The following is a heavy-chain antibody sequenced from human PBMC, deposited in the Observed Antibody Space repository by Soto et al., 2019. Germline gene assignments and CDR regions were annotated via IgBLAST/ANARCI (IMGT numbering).Heavy chain of an antibody. CDR2: IYYSGST. Sequence: SETLSLTCTVSGGSVSSSSYYWSWIRQPPGKGLEWIGYIYYSGSTNYNPSLKSRVTISVDTSKNQFSLKLSSVTAADTAVYYCARESAAAEDYNWFDPWGQGTLVTVSS. D-gene: IGHD6-13*01. CDR1: GGSVSSSSYY. V-gene: IGHV4-61*01. CDR3: ARESAAAEDYNWFDP. J-gene: IGHJ5*02.